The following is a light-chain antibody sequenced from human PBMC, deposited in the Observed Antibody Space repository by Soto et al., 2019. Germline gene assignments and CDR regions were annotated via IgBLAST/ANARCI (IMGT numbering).Light chain of an antibody. V-gene: IGLV2-14*01. CDR3: SSYTGSSTFV. CDR1: SSDVGGYDY. Sequence: QSVLTQPASLSGSPGQSVTIFCTGTSSDVGGYDYVSWYQQLPGKAPKLLIYDVNNRPSGVSHRFSGSKSGNTASLTISGLQAEDEADYYCSSYTGSSTFVFGTGTKVTVL. J-gene: IGLJ1*01. CDR2: DVN.